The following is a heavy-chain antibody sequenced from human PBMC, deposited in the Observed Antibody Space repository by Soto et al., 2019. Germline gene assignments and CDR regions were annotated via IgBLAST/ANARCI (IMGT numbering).Heavy chain of an antibody. CDR2: IWYDGSEK. CDR3: ARWSNNKVVDP. Sequence: QVQLVESGGGVVQPGRSLRLSCEGSGFTFRNHGMHWIRQSPGKGLEWLAVIWYDGSEKYYADSVKGLFTIARDNSKNTLYLQMNSLKVEDTAIYYCARWSNNKVVDPWGQGTVVTVS. J-gene: IGHJ5*02. CDR1: GFTFRNHG. D-gene: IGHD1-1*01. V-gene: IGHV3-33*01.